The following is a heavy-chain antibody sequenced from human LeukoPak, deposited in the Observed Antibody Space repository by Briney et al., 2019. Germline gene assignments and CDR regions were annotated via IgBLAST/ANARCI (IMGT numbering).Heavy chain of an antibody. CDR3: ARDLWNYDSSDYFYFDY. J-gene: IGHJ4*02. V-gene: IGHV3-11*01. CDR2: IRSSGTSI. Sequence: GGSLRLSCAASGFTFSDYYMSWIRQAPGKGLERLSYIRSSGTSIYYADSVKGRFTISRDNAKNSLYLQMNSLRAEDTAVYYCARDLWNYDSSDYFYFDYWGQGNLVTVSS. D-gene: IGHD3-22*01. CDR1: GFTFSDYY.